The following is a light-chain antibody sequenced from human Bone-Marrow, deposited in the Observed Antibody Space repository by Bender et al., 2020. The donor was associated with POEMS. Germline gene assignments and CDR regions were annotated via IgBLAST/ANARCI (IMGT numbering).Light chain of an antibody. CDR3: SSYTSSSTWV. CDR1: SSDVGSYNL. CDR2: EVT. V-gene: IGLV2-14*02. J-gene: IGLJ3*02. Sequence: QSALTQPASVSGSPGQSITISCTGTSSDVGSYNLVSWYQNHPGKAPKLIIYEVTKRPSGVSNRFAGSKSGNTASLTISGLQAEDEGDYYCSSYTSSSTWVFGGGTKLTVL.